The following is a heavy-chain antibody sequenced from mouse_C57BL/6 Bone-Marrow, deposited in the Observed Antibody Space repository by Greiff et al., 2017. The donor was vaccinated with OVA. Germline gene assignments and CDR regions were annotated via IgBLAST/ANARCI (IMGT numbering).Heavy chain of an antibody. V-gene: IGHV5-9-1*02. D-gene: IGHD2-5*01. CDR3: TRDLVYSNYFDY. CDR1: GFTFSSYA. J-gene: IGHJ2*01. Sequence: EVHLVESGEGLVKPGGSLKLSCAASGFTFSSYAMSWVRQTPEKRLEWVAYISSGGDYIYYADTVKGRFTISRDNARNTLYLQMSSLKSEDTAMYYCTRDLVYSNYFDYWGQGTTLTVSS. CDR2: ISSGGDYI.